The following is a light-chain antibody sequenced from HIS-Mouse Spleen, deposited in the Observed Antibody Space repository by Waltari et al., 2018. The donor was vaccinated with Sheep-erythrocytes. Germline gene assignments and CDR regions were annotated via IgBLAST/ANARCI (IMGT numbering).Light chain of an antibody. CDR2: EVS. CDR3: SSYAGSNNWV. CDR1: SSDVGGDNY. V-gene: IGLV2-8*01. Sequence: QSALTQPPSASGSPGQSVTIPCTGTSSDVGGDNYVSWYQQHPGKAPKLMIYEVSKRPSGFPDRFSGSKSGNTASLTVSGLQAEDEADYYCSSYAGSNNWVFGGGTKLTVL. J-gene: IGLJ3*02.